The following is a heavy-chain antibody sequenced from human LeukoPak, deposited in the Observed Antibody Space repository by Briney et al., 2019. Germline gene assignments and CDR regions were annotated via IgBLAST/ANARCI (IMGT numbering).Heavy chain of an antibody. Sequence: PGGSLRLSCAASGFTFSSYGMHWVRQAPGKGLEWVAVISYDGSNKWYADSVKGRFTISRDNSKNTLSLQMNSLRAEDTAVYYCAKFSAGDFWGDRPSPYYFDSWGQGTLVTVSS. V-gene: IGHV3-30*18. CDR3: AKFSAGDFWGDRPSPYYFDS. CDR1: GFTFSSYG. J-gene: IGHJ4*02. D-gene: IGHD3-3*01. CDR2: ISYDGSNK.